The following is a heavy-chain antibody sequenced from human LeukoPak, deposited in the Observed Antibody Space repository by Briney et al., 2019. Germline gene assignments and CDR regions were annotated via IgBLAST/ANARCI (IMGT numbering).Heavy chain of an antibody. Sequence: SETLSLTCTVSGGSISSSSYYWGWIRQPPGKGLEWIGSIYYSGSTYYNPSLKSRVTISVDTSKNQFSLKLSSVTAADTAVCYCASRRGEYYYYYYMDVWGKGTTVTVSS. CDR3: ASRRGEYYYYYYMDV. J-gene: IGHJ6*03. D-gene: IGHD3-3*01. CDR1: GGSISSSSYY. V-gene: IGHV4-39*01. CDR2: IYYSGST.